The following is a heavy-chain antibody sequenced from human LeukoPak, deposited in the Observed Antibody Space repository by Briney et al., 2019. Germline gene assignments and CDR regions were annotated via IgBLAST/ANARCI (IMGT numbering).Heavy chain of an antibody. CDR2: ISYDGSNK. Sequence: PGGSLRLSCAASGFTFSSYAMHWVRQAPGKGLEWVAVISYDGSNKYYADSVKGRFTISRDNSKNTLYLQMNSLRAEDTAVYYCARDSRTLPDWGQGTLVTVSS. CDR1: GFTFSSYA. CDR3: ARDSRTLPD. V-gene: IGHV3-30-3*01. D-gene: IGHD2/OR15-2a*01. J-gene: IGHJ4*02.